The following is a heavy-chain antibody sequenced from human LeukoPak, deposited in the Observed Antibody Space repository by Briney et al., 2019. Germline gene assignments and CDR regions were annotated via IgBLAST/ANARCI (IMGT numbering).Heavy chain of an antibody. CDR1: GFTFSSYA. J-gene: IGHJ4*02. D-gene: IGHD2-15*01. V-gene: IGHV3-30-3*01. CDR2: ISYDGSNK. CDR3: ARGSGDYYDY. Sequence: GGSLRLSRAASGFTFSSYAMHWVRQAPGKGLEWVAVISYDGSNKYYADSVKGRFTISRDNSKNTLYLQMNSLRAEDTAVYYCARGSGDYYDYWGQGTLVTVSS.